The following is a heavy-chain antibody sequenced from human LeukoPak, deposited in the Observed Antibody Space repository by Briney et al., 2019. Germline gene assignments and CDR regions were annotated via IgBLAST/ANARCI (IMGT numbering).Heavy chain of an antibody. V-gene: IGHV3-21*01. J-gene: IGHJ6*02. CDR1: GFTFSSYS. CDR2: ISSSSYI. Sequence: PGGSLRLSCAASGFTFSSYSMNWVRQAPGKGLEWVSSISSSSYIYYADSVKGRFTISRDNAKNSLYLLMNSLRAEDTAVYYCARDRGREVLWLLGEGYGMDVWGQGTTVTVSS. CDR3: ARDRGREVLWLLGEGYGMDV. D-gene: IGHD5-18*01.